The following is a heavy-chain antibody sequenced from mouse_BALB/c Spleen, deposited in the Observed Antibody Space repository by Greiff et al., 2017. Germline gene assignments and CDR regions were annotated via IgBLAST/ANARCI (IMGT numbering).Heavy chain of an antibody. CDR2: IDPANGNT. CDR3: AILMIPGAY. Sequence: LQESGAELVKPGASVKLSCTASGFNIKDTYMHWVKQRPEQGLEWIGRIDPANGNTKYDPKFQGKATITADTSSNTAYLQLSSLTSEDTAVYYCAILMIPGAYWGQGTLVTVSA. J-gene: IGHJ3*01. D-gene: IGHD2-4*01. V-gene: IGHV14-3*02. CDR1: GFNIKDTY.